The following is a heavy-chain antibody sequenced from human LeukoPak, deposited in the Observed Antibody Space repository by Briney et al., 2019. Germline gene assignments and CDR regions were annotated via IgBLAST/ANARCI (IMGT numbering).Heavy chain of an antibody. J-gene: IGHJ4*02. CDR1: GFTVSSNY. Sequence: GGSLRLSCAASGFTVSSNYMSWVRQAPGKGLEWVSVIYSGGSTYYADSVKGRFTISRDNSKNTLYLQMNSLRAEDTAVYYCAKDRMGATTGSIDYWGQGTLVTVSS. CDR2: IYSGGST. V-gene: IGHV3-53*05. CDR3: AKDRMGATTGSIDY. D-gene: IGHD1-26*01.